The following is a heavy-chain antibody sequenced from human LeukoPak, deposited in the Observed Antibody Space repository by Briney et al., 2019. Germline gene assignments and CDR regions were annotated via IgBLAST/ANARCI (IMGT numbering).Heavy chain of an antibody. Sequence: GASVKVSCKASGYTFTGYYMHWVRQAPGQGLEWMGWINPNSGGTNYAKKFQGRVTMTRDTSISTAYMELSRLRSDDTAVYYCARDRAAYDFWSGYHGRGVGRGWFDPWGQGTLVTVSS. CDR3: ARDRAAYDFWSGYHGRGVGRGWFDP. CDR2: INPNSGGT. D-gene: IGHD3-3*01. CDR1: GYTFTGYY. J-gene: IGHJ5*02. V-gene: IGHV1-2*02.